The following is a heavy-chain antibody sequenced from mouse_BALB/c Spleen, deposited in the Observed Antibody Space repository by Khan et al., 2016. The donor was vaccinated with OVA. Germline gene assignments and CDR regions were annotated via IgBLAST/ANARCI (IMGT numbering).Heavy chain of an antibody. CDR3: ARPPYLSYTLDY. D-gene: IGHD2-10*01. V-gene: IGHV9-3-1*01. Sequence: QIQLVQSGPELKKPGETVKISCKASGYTFTNYGMNWVKQSPGKALKWMGWINTYTGEPTYADDFKGRFAFSLETSASTAYLQINNLKNEDTATYFWARPPYLSYTLDYWGQGTSGTVSS. J-gene: IGHJ4*01. CDR2: INTYTGEP. CDR1: GYTFTNYG.